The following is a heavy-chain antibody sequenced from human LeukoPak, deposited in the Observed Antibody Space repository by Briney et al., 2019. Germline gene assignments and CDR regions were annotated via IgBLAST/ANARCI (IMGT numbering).Heavy chain of an antibody. CDR3: ARNLLDIADPWESSGY. CDR2: INPNSGRT. Sequence: GASVKVSCKASGHTFTGYYMHWVRQAPGQGLEWMGWINPNSGRTNYAQKFQGRVTMTRNTSISTAYMELSSLRSEDTAVYYCARNLLDIADPWESSGYWGQGTPVTVSS. D-gene: IGHD5-12*01. V-gene: IGHV1-2*02. CDR1: GHTFTGYY. J-gene: IGHJ4*02.